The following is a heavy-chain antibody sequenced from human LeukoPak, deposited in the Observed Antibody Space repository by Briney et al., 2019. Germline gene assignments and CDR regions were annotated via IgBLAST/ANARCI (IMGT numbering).Heavy chain of an antibody. CDR1: GFTFSSHW. CDR3: ARDSEKSSSFAFDI. Sequence: PGGSLRLSCAASGFTFSSHWMSWVRQAPGKGLDWVANINQDGFEKYYVDSVKGRFTVSRDNAKNSLYLQMNSLRAEDTALYYCARDSEKSSSFAFDIWGQGTVVTVSS. J-gene: IGHJ3*02. V-gene: IGHV3-7*01. CDR2: INQDGFEK. D-gene: IGHD6-19*01.